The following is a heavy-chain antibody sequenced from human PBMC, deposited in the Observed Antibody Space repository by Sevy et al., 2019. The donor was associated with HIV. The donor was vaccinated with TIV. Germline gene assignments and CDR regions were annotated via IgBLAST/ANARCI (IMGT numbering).Heavy chain of an antibody. D-gene: IGHD3-10*01. CDR2: IYHSGST. CDR1: GGSFSGYY. V-gene: IGHV4-34*01. Sequence: SETLSLTCTVYGGSFSGYYWSWIRQPPGKGLEWLGEIYHSGSTNYNPSLKSRMTIYLDTSKNQFSLNLNSVTAADTAVYYCARGDYGSGIYMDYWGQGTLVTVSS. J-gene: IGHJ4*02. CDR3: ARGDYGSGIYMDY.